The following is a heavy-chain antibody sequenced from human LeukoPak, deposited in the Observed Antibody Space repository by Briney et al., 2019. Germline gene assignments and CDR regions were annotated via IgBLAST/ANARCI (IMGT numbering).Heavy chain of an antibody. CDR2: IYSDGTT. CDR1: GFSVSANY. D-gene: IGHD3-3*01. Sequence: QTGGSLRLSCAASGFSVSANYMTWVRQAPGKGLEWVCVIYSDGTTYYADSVKGRFAISRDNSNNIVYLQMNSLRPEDTALYYCAREVGILRFFEEVDWGQGTLVTVSS. J-gene: IGHJ4*02. V-gene: IGHV3-66*01. CDR3: AREVGILRFFEEVD.